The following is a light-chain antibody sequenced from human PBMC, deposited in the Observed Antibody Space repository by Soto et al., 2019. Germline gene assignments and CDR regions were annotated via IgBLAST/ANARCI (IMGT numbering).Light chain of an antibody. J-gene: IGKJ1*01. CDR1: QSISSSY. Sequence: VLTQSPGTLSLSPGKRATLSCRASQSISSSYLAWYQQRPGQAPRLLIYGASSRATGIPDRFSGSGSGTEFTLTISRLEPEDFAVYYCQQYGSSSWTFGQGTKVDIK. V-gene: IGKV3-20*01. CDR2: GAS. CDR3: QQYGSSSWT.